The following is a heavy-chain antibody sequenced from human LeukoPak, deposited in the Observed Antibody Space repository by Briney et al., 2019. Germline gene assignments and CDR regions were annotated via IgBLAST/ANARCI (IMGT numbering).Heavy chain of an antibody. Sequence: ASVKVSCKASGYTFTGYYMHWVRQAPGQGLEWMGRINPNSGGTNYAQKFQGRVTMTRDTSISTAYMELSSLRSDDTAVYYCARPYSSSDPFDYWGQGTLVTVSS. D-gene: IGHD6-6*01. CDR1: GYTFTGYY. CDR3: ARPYSSSDPFDY. J-gene: IGHJ4*02. V-gene: IGHV1-2*06. CDR2: INPNSGGT.